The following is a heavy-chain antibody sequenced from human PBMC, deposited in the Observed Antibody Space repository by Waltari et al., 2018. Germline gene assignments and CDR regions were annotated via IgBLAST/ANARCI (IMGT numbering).Heavy chain of an antibody. J-gene: IGHJ4*02. D-gene: IGHD1-1*01. Sequence: VQLVVSGGGLVKSGGTLSFCCSARGLTFSSHSMNWVRQAPGKELGGVSSISRSSSYIFYADSVKGRFNISRENGKNSLYLQMDSLSAEDTAVYYCARDRSGHSTNWGQGTLVTVSS. V-gene: IGHV3-21*01. CDR1: GLTFSSHS. CDR2: ISRSSSYI. CDR3: ARDRSGHSTN.